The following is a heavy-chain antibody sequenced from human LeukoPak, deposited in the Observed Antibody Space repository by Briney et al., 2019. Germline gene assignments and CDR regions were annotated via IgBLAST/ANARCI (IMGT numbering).Heavy chain of an antibody. CDR1: GFTFDDYA. V-gene: IGHV3-9*01. D-gene: IGHD2-2*01. CDR3: AKDVSSTRYYYYGMDV. CDR2: ISWNSGTI. Sequence: GRSLRLSCAASGFTFDDYAVHWVRQVPGKGLEWVSGISWNSGTIGYADSVKGRFTISRDNAKNSLYLQMNSLKPEDTALYYCAKDVSSTRYYYYGMDVWGQGTTVTVSS. J-gene: IGHJ6*02.